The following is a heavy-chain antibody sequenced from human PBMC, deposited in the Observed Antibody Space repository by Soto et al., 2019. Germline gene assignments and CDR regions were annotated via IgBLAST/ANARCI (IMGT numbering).Heavy chain of an antibody. CDR2: ISGSGGST. D-gene: IGHD6-19*01. J-gene: IGHJ4*02. V-gene: IGHV3-23*01. CDR3: AKTPLPGPPPGIAVAGHFDY. Sequence: GGSLRLSCAASGFTFSSYAMSWVRQAPGKGLEWVSAISGSGGSTYYADSVKGRFTISRDNSKNTLYLQMNSLRAEDTAVYYCAKTPLPGPPPGIAVAGHFDYWGQGTLVTVSS. CDR1: GFTFSSYA.